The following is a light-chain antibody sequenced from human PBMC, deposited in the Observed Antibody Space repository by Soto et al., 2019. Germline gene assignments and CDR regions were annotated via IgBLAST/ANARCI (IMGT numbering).Light chain of an antibody. CDR1: QSVSASY. Sequence: EIVLTQSPGTLSLSPGERANLSCRASQSVSASYLAWYQQKPDQSPRLVIYEASSRATGIPDRFSGSGSGTDFTLTINRLEPEDFAVYFCQQYGGSPPGYIFGQGTKLEIK. CDR3: QQYGGSPPGYI. V-gene: IGKV3-20*01. J-gene: IGKJ2*01. CDR2: EAS.